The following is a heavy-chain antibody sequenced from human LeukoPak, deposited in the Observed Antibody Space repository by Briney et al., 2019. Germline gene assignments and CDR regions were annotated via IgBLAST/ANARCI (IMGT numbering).Heavy chain of an antibody. D-gene: IGHD3-10*01. CDR3: AREGYYGSGSPPSLYFDY. CDR1: GFTFRNYV. V-gene: IGHV3-30-3*01. CDR2: TSSDLNVK. J-gene: IGHJ4*02. Sequence: GGSLRLSCAASGFTFRNYVIHWVRHAPGKGLEWVAVTSSDLNVKLYADSVKGRFTISRDNSRSTLYLQMNSLRPELTAIYYCAREGYYGSGSPPSLYFDYWGQGTLVTVSS.